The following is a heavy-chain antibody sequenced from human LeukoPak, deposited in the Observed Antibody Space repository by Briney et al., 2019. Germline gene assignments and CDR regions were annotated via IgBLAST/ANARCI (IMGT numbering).Heavy chain of an antibody. CDR2: IYYSGST. V-gene: IGHV4-59*01. CDR1: GGSISNYY. Sequence: PSETLSLTCTVSGGSISNYYWNWLRQPPGKGLEWIGYIYYSGSTNYNPSLKGRVTISVDTSKNQFSLKLSSVTAADTALYYCARDMYSNYASSAFDPWGQGALVTVSS. CDR3: ARDMYSNYASSAFDP. D-gene: IGHD4-11*01. J-gene: IGHJ5*02.